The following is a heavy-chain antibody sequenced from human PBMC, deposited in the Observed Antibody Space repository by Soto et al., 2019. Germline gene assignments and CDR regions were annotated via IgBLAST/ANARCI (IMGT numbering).Heavy chain of an antibody. J-gene: IGHJ3*02. CDR3: ARGLPVVAVAGRGTNAFDI. CDR1: GGTFSSYA. CDR2: IIPIFGTA. Sequence: VQLVQSGAEVKKPGSSVKVSCKASGGTFSSYAISWVRQAPGQGLEWMGGIIPIFGTANYAQKFQGRVTITADESTSTAYMELSSLRSEDTAVYYCARGLPVVAVAGRGTNAFDIWGQGTMVTVSS. D-gene: IGHD6-19*01. V-gene: IGHV1-69*01.